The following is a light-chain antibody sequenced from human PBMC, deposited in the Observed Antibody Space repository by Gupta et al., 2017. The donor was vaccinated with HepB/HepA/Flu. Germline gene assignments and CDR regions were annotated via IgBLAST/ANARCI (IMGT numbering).Light chain of an antibody. V-gene: IGLV2-14*01. Sequence: QSALTQPASVCGSPGQSIPLSCTGTNSDVGRYNHVSWYQQHPGKAPKLIIYDVSHRPSGVSNRFSGSKSGNTASLTISGLQPEDEAEYSCSSYTTSSSVVFGGGTELTVL. CDR2: DVS. CDR1: NSDVGRYNH. J-gene: IGLJ2*01. CDR3: SSYTTSSSVV.